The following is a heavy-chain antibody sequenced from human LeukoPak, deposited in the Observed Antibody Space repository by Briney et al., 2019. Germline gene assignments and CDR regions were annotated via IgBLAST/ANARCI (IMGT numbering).Heavy chain of an antibody. Sequence: GASVKVSCKASGYIFTSYGISWVRQAPGKGLEWMGWISAYNGNTNYAQKLQGRVSMTTDTSTSTAYMELRSLRSDDTAIYYCARSFRKYCSGGSCLSFDYWGQRTLVTVSS. CDR1: GYIFTSYG. D-gene: IGHD2-15*01. V-gene: IGHV1-18*01. CDR3: ARSFRKYCSGGSCLSFDY. J-gene: IGHJ4*02. CDR2: ISAYNGNT.